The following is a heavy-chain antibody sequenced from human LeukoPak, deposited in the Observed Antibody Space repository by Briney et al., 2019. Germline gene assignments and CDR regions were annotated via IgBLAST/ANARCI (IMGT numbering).Heavy chain of an antibody. CDR1: GYTFTNYY. CDR3: ARSSVAAHYYYYYMDV. J-gene: IGHJ6*03. D-gene: IGHD6-19*01. Sequence: GASVKVSCKASGYTFTNYYMHWVRQAPGQGLEWMGIINPSGGSTSYAQRFQGRVTMTRDTSTSTVYMELGSLRSEDTAVYYCARSSVAAHYYYYYMDVWGKGTTVTISS. CDR2: INPSGGST. V-gene: IGHV1-46*01.